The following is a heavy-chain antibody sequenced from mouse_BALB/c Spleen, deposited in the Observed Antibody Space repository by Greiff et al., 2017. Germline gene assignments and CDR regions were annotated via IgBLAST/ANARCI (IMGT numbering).Heavy chain of an antibody. V-gene: IGHV1-12*01. CDR3: ARAGYALYYAMDY. D-gene: IGHD1-2*01. CDR2: IYPGNGDT. J-gene: IGHJ4*01. Sequence: QVQLQQPGAELVKPGASVKMSCKASGYTFTSYNMHWVKQTPGQGLEWIGAIYPGNGDTSYNQKFKGKATLTADKSSSTAYMQLSSLTSEDSAVYDCARAGYALYYAMDYWGQGTSVTVSS. CDR1: GYTFTSYN.